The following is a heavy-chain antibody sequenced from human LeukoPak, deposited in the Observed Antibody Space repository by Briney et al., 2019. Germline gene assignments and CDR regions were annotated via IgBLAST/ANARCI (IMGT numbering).Heavy chain of an antibody. V-gene: IGHV1-69*13. CDR3: ARGRDSSSSFDY. CDR2: IIPIFGTA. Sequence: SVKVSCKASGGTFSSYAISWVRQAPGQGLEWMGGIIPIFGTANYAQKFQGRVTVTADESTSTAYMELSSLRSEDTAVYYCARGRDSSSSFDYWGQGTLVTVSS. CDR1: GGTFSSYA. J-gene: IGHJ4*02. D-gene: IGHD6-6*01.